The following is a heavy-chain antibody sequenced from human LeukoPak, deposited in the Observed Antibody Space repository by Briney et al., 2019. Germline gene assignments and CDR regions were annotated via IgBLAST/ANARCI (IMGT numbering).Heavy chain of an antibody. CDR1: GGSISSYY. J-gene: IGHJ4*02. D-gene: IGHD6-13*01. Sequence: SETLSLTCTVSGGSISSYYWSRIRQPPGKGLEWIGYIYYSGSTNYNPSLKSRVTISVDTSKNQFSLKLSSVTAADTAVYYCARDRSLGEQLEFDYWGQGTLVTVSS. V-gene: IGHV4-59*01. CDR2: IYYSGST. CDR3: ARDRSLGEQLEFDY.